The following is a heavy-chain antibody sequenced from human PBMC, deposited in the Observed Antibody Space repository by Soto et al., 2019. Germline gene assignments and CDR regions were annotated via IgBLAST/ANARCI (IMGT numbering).Heavy chain of an antibody. J-gene: IGHJ5*02. CDR1: GFTFSSYW. CDR3: ARETQGIYDYVWGSVNWFDP. V-gene: IGHV3-7*01. D-gene: IGHD3-16*01. CDR2: IKQDGSET. Sequence: GGSLRLSCAASGFTFSSYWMTWVRQAPGKGLEWVANIKQDGSETKYVDSAKGRFTIFRDNTKNSLYLQMNSLRVEDSAVYFCARETQGIYDYVWGSVNWFDPWGQGTLVTVSS.